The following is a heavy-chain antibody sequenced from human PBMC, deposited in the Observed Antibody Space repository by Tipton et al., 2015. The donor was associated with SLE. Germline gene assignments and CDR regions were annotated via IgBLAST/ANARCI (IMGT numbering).Heavy chain of an antibody. D-gene: IGHD3-22*01. V-gene: IGHV4-4*02. J-gene: IGHJ1*01. CDR1: GASISSSNW. Sequence: TLSLTCAVSGASISSSNWWSWVRQPPGKGLEWIGEIYHSGSTNYNPSLKSRVTISVDTSKNQFSLKLSSVTAADTAVYYCARGGYDTNNFHYAEFFQYWGQGTLVTVSS. CDR3: ARGGYDTNNFHYAEFFQY. CDR2: IYHSGST.